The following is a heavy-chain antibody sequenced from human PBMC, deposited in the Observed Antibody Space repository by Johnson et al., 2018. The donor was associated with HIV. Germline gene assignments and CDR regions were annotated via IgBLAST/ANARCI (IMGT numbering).Heavy chain of an antibody. CDR3: ARSVHDYSDYLWGRDAFDI. CDR2: ISYDGTKK. CDR1: GFAFSGYA. D-gene: IGHD4-11*01. V-gene: IGHV3-30*04. J-gene: IGHJ3*02. Sequence: VQLVESGGGVVQPGRSLRLSCAASGFAFSGYALHWVRQAPGKGLEWVALISYDGTKKYSAGSVKGRFTISRDNSKNTLYLQMNNLRLGDTAVYYGARSVHDYSDYLWGRDAFDIWGQGTMVIVSS.